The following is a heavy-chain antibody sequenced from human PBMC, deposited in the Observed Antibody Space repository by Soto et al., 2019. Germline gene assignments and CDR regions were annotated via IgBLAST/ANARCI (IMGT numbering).Heavy chain of an antibody. D-gene: IGHD2-2*01. Sequence: ASVKVSCKASGFAFIAYYMHWVRQAPGQGLEWVGTVNPSGGDTSYAQKFQGRVTMTRDTSTNSLYMEISNLRSEDTAVYYCARGRYCSSTSCRNYYYYYGMDVWDQGTTVTVSS. CDR1: GFAFIAYY. V-gene: IGHV1-46*01. CDR2: VNPSGGDT. J-gene: IGHJ6*02. CDR3: ARGRYCSSTSCRNYYYYYGMDV.